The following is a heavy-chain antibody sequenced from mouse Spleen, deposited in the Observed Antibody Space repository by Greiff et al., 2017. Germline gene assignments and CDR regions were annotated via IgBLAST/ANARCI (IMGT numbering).Heavy chain of an antibody. CDR1: GYSFTGYF. D-gene: IGHD2-1*01. Sequence: EVQLQQSGPELVKPGDSVKISCKASGYSFTGYFMNWVMQSHGKSLEWIGRINPYNGDTFYNQKFKGKATLTVDKSSSTAHMELRSLTSEDSAVYYCARGRGNYDYAMDYWGQGTSVTVSS. CDR3: ARGRGNYDYAMDY. J-gene: IGHJ4*01. V-gene: IGHV1-20*01. CDR2: INPYNGDT.